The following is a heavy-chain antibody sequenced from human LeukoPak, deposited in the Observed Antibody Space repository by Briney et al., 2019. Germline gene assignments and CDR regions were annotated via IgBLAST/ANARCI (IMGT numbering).Heavy chain of an antibody. V-gene: IGHV4-30-2*01. Sequence: SETLSLTCTVSGGSISSGGYYWSWIRQPPGKGLEWVGYIYHSGSTYYNPSLKSRVTISVDRSKNQFSLKLSSVTAADTAVYYCATKSGSDRIDYWGQGTLVTVSS. D-gene: IGHD1-26*01. CDR3: ATKSGSDRIDY. J-gene: IGHJ4*02. CDR2: IYHSGST. CDR1: GGSISSGGYY.